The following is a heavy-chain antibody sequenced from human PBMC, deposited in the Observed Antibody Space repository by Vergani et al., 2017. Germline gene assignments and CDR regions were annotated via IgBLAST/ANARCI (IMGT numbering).Heavy chain of an antibody. V-gene: IGHV3-11*01. CDR3: ARDHRDYNNYPGTFDI. D-gene: IGHD5-24*01. CDR1: GFSFSDHY. J-gene: IGHJ3*02. Sequence: QVQLVESGGGLVKLGGSLRLSCAASGFSFSDHYMTWIRQAPGKGLEWVSYISNSGNTIEYADSVKGRFSISRDNAKSSLFLQMDSLRAEDTAVYYCARDHRDYNNYPGTFDIWGQGSMVTVSS. CDR2: ISNSGNTI.